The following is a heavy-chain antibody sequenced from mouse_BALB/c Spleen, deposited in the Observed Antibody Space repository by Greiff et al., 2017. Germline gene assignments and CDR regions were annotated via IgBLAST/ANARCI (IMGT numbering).Heavy chain of an antibody. CDR1: GFNIKDTY. Sequence: EVQLQQSGAELVKPGASVKLSCTASGFNIKDTYMHWVKQRPEQGLEWIGRIDPANGNTKYDPKFQGKATITADTSSNTAYLQLSSLTSEDTAVYYCADYGSSYGGYFDVWGAGTTVTVSS. V-gene: IGHV14-3*02. CDR2: IDPANGNT. CDR3: ADYGSSYGGYFDV. J-gene: IGHJ1*01. D-gene: IGHD1-1*01.